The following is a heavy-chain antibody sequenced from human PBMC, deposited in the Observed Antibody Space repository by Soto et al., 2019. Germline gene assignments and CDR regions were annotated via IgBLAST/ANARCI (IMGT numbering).Heavy chain of an antibody. J-gene: IGHJ3*02. CDR2: IYHSGST. CDR1: GYSISSGYY. CDR3: ARGLYDSSGYYYIDAFDI. Sequence: SETLSLTCAVSGYSISSGYYWGWIRQPPGKGLEWIGSIYHSGSTYYNPSLKSRVTISVDTSKNQFSLKLSSVTAADTAVYYCARGLYDSSGYYYIDAFDIWRQGTMVTVSS. D-gene: IGHD3-22*01. V-gene: IGHV4-38-2*01.